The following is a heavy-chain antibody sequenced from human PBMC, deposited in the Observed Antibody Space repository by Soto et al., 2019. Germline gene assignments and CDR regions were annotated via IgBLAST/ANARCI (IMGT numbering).Heavy chain of an antibody. D-gene: IGHD5-12*01. J-gene: IGHJ5*02. V-gene: IGHV1-3*01. CDR2: INAGDGDT. Sequence: ASVKVSCKASGYTFTRYAMHWGRQAPGQRLEGMGWINAGDGDTKYSQKFQGRVTISSDTSANTAYMELSSLRSEDTAVYDCARANRGYHHWGQGPQVTVSS. CDR1: GYTFTRYA. CDR3: ARANRGYHH.